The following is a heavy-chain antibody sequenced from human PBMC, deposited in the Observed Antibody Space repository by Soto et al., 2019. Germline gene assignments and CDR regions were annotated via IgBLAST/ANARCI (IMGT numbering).Heavy chain of an antibody. CDR3: ARLGGGSGWASAGY. D-gene: IGHD6-19*01. CDR2: IYYSGST. J-gene: IGHJ4*02. CDR1: GGSISSSSYY. Sequence: PSETLSLTCTVSGGSISSSSYYWGWIRQPPGKGLEWIGSIYYSGSTYYNPSLKSRVTISVDTSKNQFSLKLSSVTAADTAMYYCARLGGGSGWASAGYWGQGTLVTVSS. V-gene: IGHV4-39*01.